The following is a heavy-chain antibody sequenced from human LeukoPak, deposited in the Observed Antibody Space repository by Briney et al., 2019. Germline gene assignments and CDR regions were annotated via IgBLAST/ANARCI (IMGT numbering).Heavy chain of an antibody. CDR1: GFTFTNAW. J-gene: IGHJ4*02. CDR3: TTDLGTYYHGSQRLIPIDY. Sequence: GGSLRLSCVDSGFTFTNAWMSWVRQAPGKGLEWIGRIKSKTDGETTNYAEPVRGRFTISRDDSKSAVYLQINSLKIEDTAVYYCTTDLGTYYHGSQRLIPIDYWGQGTLVTVSS. D-gene: IGHD3-10*01. V-gene: IGHV3-15*01. CDR2: IKSKTDGETT.